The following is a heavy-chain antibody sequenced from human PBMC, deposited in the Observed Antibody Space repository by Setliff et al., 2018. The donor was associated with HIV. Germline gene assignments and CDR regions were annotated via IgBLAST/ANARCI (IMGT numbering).Heavy chain of an antibody. CDR3: ARDRVATIFVFDY. Sequence: PPASVKVSCKASGYTFTSYGISWVRQAPGQGLEWMGWISAYNGNTNYAQRLQGRVTMTTDTSTSTAHMELRSLRSDDTAVYYCARDRVATIFVFDYWGQGTLVTVSS. J-gene: IGHJ4*02. CDR1: GYTFTSYG. D-gene: IGHD5-12*01. V-gene: IGHV1-18*01. CDR2: ISAYNGNT.